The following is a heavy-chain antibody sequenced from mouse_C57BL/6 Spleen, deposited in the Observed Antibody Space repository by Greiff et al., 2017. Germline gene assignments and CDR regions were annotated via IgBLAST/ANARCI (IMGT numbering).Heavy chain of an antibody. V-gene: IGHV5-17*01. CDR1: GFTFSDYG. J-gene: IGHJ3*01. CDR3: AQSSYGAY. CDR2: ISSGSSTI. D-gene: IGHD1-1*01. Sequence: EVMLVESGGGLVKPGGSLKLSCAASGFTFSDYGMHWVRQAPEKGLEWVAYISSGSSTIYSADTVKGRFTISRDNAKNTLFLQMTSLRSEDTAMYYCAQSSYGAYWGQGTLVTVSA.